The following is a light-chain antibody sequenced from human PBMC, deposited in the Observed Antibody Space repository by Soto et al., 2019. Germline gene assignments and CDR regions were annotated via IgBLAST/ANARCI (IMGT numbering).Light chain of an antibody. Sequence: QSVLAQPASVSGSPGQSITISCTGANSDIGTYNYVSWYQHHPGKAPKLMIYEVSNRPSGVSDRFSGSKSGNTASLTISGLQAEDEADYYCSSYTTSTTWLFGGGTKLTVL. CDR2: EVS. V-gene: IGLV2-14*01. CDR1: NSDIGTYNY. J-gene: IGLJ3*02. CDR3: SSYTTSTTWL.